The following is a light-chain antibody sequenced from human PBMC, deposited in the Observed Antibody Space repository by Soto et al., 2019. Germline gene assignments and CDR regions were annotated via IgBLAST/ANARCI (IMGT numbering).Light chain of an antibody. CDR3: QQYNSYWT. CDR2: KAS. V-gene: IGKV1-5*03. Sequence: DIQMTHSPSSVSACVVDRFTMTCRASQSISSCLGWYQQKPGRAPKLLIYKASSLESGVPSRFSGSGYGTEFTLTISSLQPDDFATYYCQQYNSYWTFGQGTKVDIK. CDR1: QSISSC. J-gene: IGKJ1*01.